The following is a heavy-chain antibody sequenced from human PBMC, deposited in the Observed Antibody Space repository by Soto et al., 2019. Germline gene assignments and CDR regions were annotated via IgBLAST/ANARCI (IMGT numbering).Heavy chain of an antibody. D-gene: IGHD4-4*01. CDR3: AKAAVYTNYPAGWYDP. Sequence: VQLLESGGGLIQPGGSLRFSCGASGFTFGNYAMSWVRQAPGRGLEWVSSIDGRGTDTYYADSVKGRFTISRDNSRNTLFLQMSSLRVEDTAVYYCAKAAVYTNYPAGWYDPWGQGTLVTVSS. V-gene: IGHV3-23*01. CDR1: GFTFGNYA. CDR2: IDGRGTDT. J-gene: IGHJ5*02.